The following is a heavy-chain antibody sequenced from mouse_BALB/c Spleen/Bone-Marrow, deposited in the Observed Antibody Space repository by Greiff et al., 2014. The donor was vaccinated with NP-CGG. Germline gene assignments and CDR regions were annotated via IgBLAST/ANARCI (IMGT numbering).Heavy chain of an antibody. V-gene: IGHV1S29*02. CDR2: IYPYNGGT. D-gene: IGHD2-2*01. CDR3: AREGGYYDAMDY. Sequence: EVQLQQSGPELVKPGASVKISCKASGYTFTDYNMQWVKQSHGKSLGWIGYIYPYNGGTGYNQKFRSKATLTVDSSSSTAYMELRSLTSEDSAVYYCAREGGYYDAMDYWGQGTSVTVSS. J-gene: IGHJ4*01. CDR1: GYTFTDYN.